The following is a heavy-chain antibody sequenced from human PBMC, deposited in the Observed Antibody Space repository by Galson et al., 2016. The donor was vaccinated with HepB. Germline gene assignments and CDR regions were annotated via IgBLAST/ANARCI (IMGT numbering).Heavy chain of an antibody. J-gene: IGHJ4*02. CDR3: ARVGRGEGNPVY. Sequence: SLRLSCAASGFSFSTYWMTWIRQTPGKGLEWVAHIKEDGTDKYYADSVKDRFTISRDNAENSLYLQMNSLRTEDTAVYFCARVGRGEGNPVYWGQGTLVTVSS. CDR2: IKEDGTDK. V-gene: IGHV3-7*01. D-gene: IGHD4-23*01. CDR1: GFSFSTYW.